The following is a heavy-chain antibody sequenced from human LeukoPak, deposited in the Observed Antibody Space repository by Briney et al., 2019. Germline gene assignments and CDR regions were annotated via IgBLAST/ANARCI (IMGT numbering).Heavy chain of an antibody. CDR3: TASLGQLPYYFDY. D-gene: IGHD2-2*01. J-gene: IGHJ4*02. CDR1: GFTFSSYE. CDR2: IKSKTDGGTT. Sequence: GGSLRLSCAASGFTFSSYEMNWVRQAPGKGLEWVGRIKSKTDGGTTDYAAPVKGRFTISRDDSRNTLYLQMSSLKTEDTAVYHCTASLGQLPYYFDYWGQGTVVTVSS. V-gene: IGHV3-15*01.